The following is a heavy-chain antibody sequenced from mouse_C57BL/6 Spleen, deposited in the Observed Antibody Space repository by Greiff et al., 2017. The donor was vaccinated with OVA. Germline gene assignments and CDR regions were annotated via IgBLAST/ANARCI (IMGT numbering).Heavy chain of an antibody. Sequence: VKLQQPGAELVRPGSSVKLSCKASGYTFTSYWMDWVKQRPGQGLEWIGNIYPSDSETHYNQKFKDKATLTVDKSSSTAYMQLSSLTSEDSAVYYCARSHYYGSSYPWFAYWGQGTLVTVSA. CDR1: GYTFTSYW. CDR3: ARSHYYGSSYPWFAY. D-gene: IGHD1-1*01. V-gene: IGHV1-61*01. J-gene: IGHJ3*01. CDR2: IYPSDSET.